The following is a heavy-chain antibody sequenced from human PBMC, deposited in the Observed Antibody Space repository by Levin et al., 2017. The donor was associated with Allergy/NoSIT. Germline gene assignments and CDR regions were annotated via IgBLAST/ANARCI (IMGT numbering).Heavy chain of an antibody. D-gene: IGHD3-10*01. V-gene: IGHV3-30*04. CDR2: IAYDGNNK. J-gene: IGHJ4*02. CDR3: ARQYGSGSFDY. Sequence: GESLKISCAASGFTFSSYAMHWVRQAPGKGLECVAVIAYDGNNKDYADSVKGRFTISRDNSKNTLSLQMNSLRTEDTAVYYCARQYGSGSFDYWGQGTLVTVSS. CDR1: GFTFSSYA.